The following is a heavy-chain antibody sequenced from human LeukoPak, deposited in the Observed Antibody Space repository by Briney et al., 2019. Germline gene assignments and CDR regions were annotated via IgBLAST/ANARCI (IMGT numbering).Heavy chain of an antibody. V-gene: IGHV3-48*02. CDR2: ISSSSSTI. CDR3: ARGPPVVTRLYFFDY. D-gene: IGHD4-23*01. CDR1: GFTFSTYS. Sequence: GGSLRLSCAASGFTFSTYSMNWVRQAPGKGLEWVSYISSSSSTIYYADSVKGRFTISRDKAKNSLYLQMNSLRDEDTAVYFCARGPPVVTRLYFFDYWGQGTLITVSS. J-gene: IGHJ4*02.